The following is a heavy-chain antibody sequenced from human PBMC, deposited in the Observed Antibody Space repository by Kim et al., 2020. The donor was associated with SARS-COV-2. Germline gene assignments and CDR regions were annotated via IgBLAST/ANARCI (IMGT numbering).Heavy chain of an antibody. CDR1: GGTFSSYA. D-gene: IGHD4-17*01. CDR2: IIPIFGTA. J-gene: IGHJ4*02. V-gene: IGHV1-69*13. Sequence: SVKVSCKASGGTFSSYAISWVRQAPGQGLEWMGGIIPIFGTANYAQKFQGRVTITADESTSTAYMELSSLRSEDTAVYYCARDLFVSSVTTDYWGQGTLVTVSS. CDR3: ARDLFVSSVTTDY.